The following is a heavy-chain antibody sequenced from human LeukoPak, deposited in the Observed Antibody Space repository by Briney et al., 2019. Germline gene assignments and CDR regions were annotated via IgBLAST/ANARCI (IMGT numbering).Heavy chain of an antibody. V-gene: IGHV3-11*04. D-gene: IGHD2-2*01. J-gene: IGHJ3*02. CDR1: GFSFSDYY. CDR2: ISGGGGTV. CDR3: ARYCSSTSCYASDAFDI. Sequence: GGSLRLSCAASGFSFSDYYLTWIRQAPGKGLEWVSYISGGGGTVDYADSVKGRFTISRDNAKNSLYLQMNSLRAEDTAVYYCARYCSSTSCYASDAFDIWGQGTMVTVSS.